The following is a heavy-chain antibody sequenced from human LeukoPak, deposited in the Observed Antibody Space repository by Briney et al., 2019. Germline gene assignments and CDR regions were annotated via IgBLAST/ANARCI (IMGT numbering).Heavy chain of an antibody. CDR2: IYYSGST. CDR3: ARDSGYGSATC. V-gene: IGHV4-59*01. Sequence: SETLSLTCTVSGDSISSYYWSWIRQPPGEGLEWIGYIYYSGSTSYNPSLKGRVTMSIDTSKNQFSLKLTSVTAADTAVYYCARDSGYGSATCWGQGTLVTVSS. J-gene: IGHJ4*02. D-gene: IGHD3-10*01. CDR1: GDSISSYY.